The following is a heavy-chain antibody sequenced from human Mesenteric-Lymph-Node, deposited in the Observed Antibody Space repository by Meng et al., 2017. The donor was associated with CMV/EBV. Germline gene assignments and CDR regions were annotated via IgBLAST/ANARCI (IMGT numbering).Heavy chain of an antibody. CDR2: IYHSGST. CDR3: ARDSQGEAAYNWFDP. CDR1: GCSISSSNW. V-gene: IGHV4-4*02. D-gene: IGHD6-13*01. J-gene: IGHJ5*02. Sequence: SGCSISSSNWWSWVRPPPGKGLAWIGEIYHSGSTNYNPSLKSRVTISVDKSKNQFSLKLSSVTAADTAVYYCARDSQGEAAYNWFDPWGQGTLVTVSS.